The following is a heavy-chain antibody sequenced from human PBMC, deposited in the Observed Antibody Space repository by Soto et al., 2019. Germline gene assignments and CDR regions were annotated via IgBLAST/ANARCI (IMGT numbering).Heavy chain of an antibody. Sequence: WASVKVSCKASGGTCSIYSISWVRQAPGQGLEWMGGIIPIFGTADYAQKFQGRVTIAADESTSTAYMELSSLRSEDTAVYYCASHSGSSPEGRYYYGLDVWGQGTTVSVSS. CDR2: IIPIFGTA. D-gene: IGHD1-26*01. J-gene: IGHJ6*02. CDR1: GGTCSIYS. CDR3: ASHSGSSPEGRYYYGLDV. V-gene: IGHV1-69*13.